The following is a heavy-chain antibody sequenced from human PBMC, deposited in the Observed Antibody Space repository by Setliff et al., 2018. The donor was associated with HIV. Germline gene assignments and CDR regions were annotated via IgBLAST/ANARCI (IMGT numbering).Heavy chain of an antibody. V-gene: IGHV1-46*01. D-gene: IGHD5-12*01. CDR3: ARGKQGGYKSAGWSFDY. CDR1: GYTFTSYY. Sequence: ASVKVSCKASGYTFTSYYMHWVRQAPGQGLEWMGIINPSGGSTSYAQKFQGRVTMARDTSTSTVYMELSSLRSEDTAVYYCARGKQGGYKSAGWSFDYWGQGTLVTVSS. J-gene: IGHJ4*02. CDR2: INPSGGST.